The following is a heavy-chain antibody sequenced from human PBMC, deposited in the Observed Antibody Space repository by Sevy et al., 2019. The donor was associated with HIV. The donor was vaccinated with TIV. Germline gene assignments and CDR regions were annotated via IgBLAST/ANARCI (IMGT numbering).Heavy chain of an antibody. CDR3: SRSVYGSGTYLNDY. D-gene: IGHD3-10*01. Sequence: ASVKVSCKASGYLFTGYYVHWVRQAPGQGLEWMGWINPNDGGRNYAQKFQGRVTMTTDTSISTAYMELNRLTSDDTAMFYCSRSVYGSGTYLNDYWGQGTLITVSS. CDR2: INPNDGGR. V-gene: IGHV1-2*02. CDR1: GYLFTGYY. J-gene: IGHJ4*02.